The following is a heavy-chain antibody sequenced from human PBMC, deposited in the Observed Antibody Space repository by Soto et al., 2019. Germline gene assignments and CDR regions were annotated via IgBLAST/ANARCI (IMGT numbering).Heavy chain of an antibody. Sequence: VGSLRLSCAASGFTFSSYAMHWVRQAPGKGLEWVAVISYDGSNKYYADSVKGRFTISRDNSKNTLYLQMNSLRAEDTAVYYCARDMILEWLAFVSYYGMDVWGQGTTVTVSS. CDR1: GFTFSSYA. D-gene: IGHD3-3*01. CDR3: ARDMILEWLAFVSYYGMDV. CDR2: ISYDGSNK. V-gene: IGHV3-30-3*01. J-gene: IGHJ6*02.